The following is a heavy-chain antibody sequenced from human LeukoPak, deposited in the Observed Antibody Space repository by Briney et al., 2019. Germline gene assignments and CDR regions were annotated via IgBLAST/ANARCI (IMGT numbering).Heavy chain of an antibody. J-gene: IGHJ4*02. D-gene: IGHD3-16*01. Sequence: GGSLRLSCAASGFTFTAYAMSWFRQAPGKGLEWVANIHDDGILKHYVDSVKGRFTISRDDAKNSVYLQLNSLRVGDTALYFCARGRGWVDHWGQGTRVTVSS. CDR3: ARGRGWVDH. CDR1: GFTFTAYA. CDR2: IHDDGILK. V-gene: IGHV3-7*01.